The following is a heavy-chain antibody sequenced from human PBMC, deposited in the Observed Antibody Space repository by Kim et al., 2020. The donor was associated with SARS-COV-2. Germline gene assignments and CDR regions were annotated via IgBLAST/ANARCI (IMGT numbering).Heavy chain of an antibody. D-gene: IGHD2-15*01. CDR3: ARVLSLLDAFDI. V-gene: IGHV4-31*01. Sequence: NPSLKSQVTISVDTSKNQFSLKLSSVTAAYTAVYYCARVLSLLDAFDIWGQGTMVTVSS. J-gene: IGHJ3*02.